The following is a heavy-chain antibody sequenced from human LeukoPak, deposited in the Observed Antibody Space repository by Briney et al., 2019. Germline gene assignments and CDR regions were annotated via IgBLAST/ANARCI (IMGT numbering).Heavy chain of an antibody. J-gene: IGHJ6*02. Sequence: GGSLRLSCAASGFTFSSYAMHWVRQAPGKGLEWVAVISCDGSNKYYADSVKGRFTISRDNSKNTLYLQMNSLRAEDTAVYYCARGRPYCSSTSCYQRTYGMDVWGQGTTVTVSS. CDR2: ISCDGSNK. D-gene: IGHD2-2*01. CDR1: GFTFSSYA. V-gene: IGHV3-30*04. CDR3: ARGRPYCSSTSCYQRTYGMDV.